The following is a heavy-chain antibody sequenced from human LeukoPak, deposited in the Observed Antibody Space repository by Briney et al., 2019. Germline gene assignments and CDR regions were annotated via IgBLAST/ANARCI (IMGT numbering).Heavy chain of an antibody. CDR2: ISGSGGNT. V-gene: IGHV3-23*01. J-gene: IGHJ4*02. CDR3: AKDSLPTSGCRGYFDY. D-gene: IGHD6-25*01. Sequence: GGSLRLSCAASGFTFSTYAMTWARQAPGKGLEWVSAISGSGGNTYYANSVKGRFTISRDNSMNTLYLQMNSLRAEDTAIYYCAKDSLPTSGCRGYFDYWGQGTLVTVSS. CDR1: GFTFSTYA.